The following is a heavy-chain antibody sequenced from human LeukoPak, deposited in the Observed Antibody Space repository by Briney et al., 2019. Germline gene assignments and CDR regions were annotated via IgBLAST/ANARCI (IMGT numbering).Heavy chain of an antibody. J-gene: IGHJ4*02. D-gene: IGHD1-14*01. V-gene: IGHV3-30*14. Sequence: PGGSLRLSCAASGFTFSSYAMHWVRQAPGKGLEWVAVISYDGSNKYYADSVKGRFTISRDNSKNTLYLRMNSLRAEDTAVYYCARELRPESHLDYWGQGTLVTVSS. CDR1: GFTFSSYA. CDR3: ARELRPESHLDY. CDR2: ISYDGSNK.